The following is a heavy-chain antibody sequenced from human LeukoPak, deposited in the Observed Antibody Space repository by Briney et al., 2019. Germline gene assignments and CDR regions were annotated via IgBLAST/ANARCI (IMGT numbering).Heavy chain of an antibody. Sequence: GGSLRLSCVGSGFTFSDAWMSWVRQAPGKGLEWVGRIKSKSDGGTIDYAAPVKGRFTISRDDSRNTLYLQMNSLKTEDTAVYYCTTRRQDGWWGQGALVTVS. CDR1: GFTFSDAW. CDR3: TTRRQDGW. D-gene: IGHD2-15*01. CDR2: IKSKSDGGTI. V-gene: IGHV3-15*01. J-gene: IGHJ4*02.